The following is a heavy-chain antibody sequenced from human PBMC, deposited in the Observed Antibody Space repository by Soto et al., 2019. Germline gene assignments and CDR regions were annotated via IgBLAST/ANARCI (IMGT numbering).Heavy chain of an antibody. CDR2: ITPMFGTA. V-gene: IGHV1-69*12. J-gene: IGHJ2*01. CDR1: RGTFSRYA. Sequence: QVQLVQSGAEVKKPGSSVKVSCKASRGTFSRYAISWVRQAPGQGLEWMGGITPMFGTANYAQKFQGRVTINADESTSTVHMELRRRRSEDTAVYYCAQTLGSAEGGPGRFDLWGRGTLVIVSS. D-gene: IGHD6-19*01. CDR3: AQTLGSAEGGPGRFDL.